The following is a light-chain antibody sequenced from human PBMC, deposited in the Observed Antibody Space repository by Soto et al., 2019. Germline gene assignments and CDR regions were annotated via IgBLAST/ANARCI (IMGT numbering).Light chain of an antibody. CDR1: QSVSID. V-gene: IGKV3-20*01. CDR3: QQYGSPPIT. J-gene: IGKJ5*01. Sequence: EIVMTQSPATLSVSPGERATLSCRASQSVSIDLGWYQQQPGQPPRLLMSGTSNRATGTPDRFSGSGSGTDFTLTISRLEPEDFAVYYCQQYGSPPITFGQGTRLEIK. CDR2: GTS.